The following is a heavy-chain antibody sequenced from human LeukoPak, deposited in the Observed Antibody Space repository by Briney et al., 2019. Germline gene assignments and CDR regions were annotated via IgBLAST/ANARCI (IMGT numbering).Heavy chain of an antibody. CDR1: EFDFSSHA. CDR2: ISISGSKT. Sequence: GGSLRLSCAASEFDFSSHAMTWVRQAPGKGLEWVSAISISGSKTYYADSVKGRFTISRDNPKNTLYLQMNSLRAEDTAVYYCARDRAATEVDYYYYYGMDVWGQGTTVTVSS. V-gene: IGHV3-23*01. CDR3: ARDRAATEVDYYYYYGMDV. D-gene: IGHD6-25*01. J-gene: IGHJ6*02.